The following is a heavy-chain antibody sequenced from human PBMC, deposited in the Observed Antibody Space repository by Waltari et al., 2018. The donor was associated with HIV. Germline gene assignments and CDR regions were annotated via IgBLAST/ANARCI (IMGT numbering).Heavy chain of an antibody. CDR3: ARDHTAMTQGSRAFDI. J-gene: IGHJ3*02. Sequence: QVQLVQSGAEVKKPGSSVKVSCKASGGTFSSYAISWVRRAPGQGLEWMGGIIPIFGTANYAQKFQGRVTITADESTSTAYMELSSLRSEDTAVYYCARDHTAMTQGSRAFDIWGQGTMVTVSS. CDR2: IIPIFGTA. D-gene: IGHD5-18*01. CDR1: GGTFSSYA. V-gene: IGHV1-69*01.